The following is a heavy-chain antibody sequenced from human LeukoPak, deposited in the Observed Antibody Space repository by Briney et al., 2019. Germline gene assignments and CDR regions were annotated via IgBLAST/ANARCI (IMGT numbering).Heavy chain of an antibody. CDR1: GFTFSSYG. Sequence: GRSLRLSCAASGFTFSSYGRHWVRQAPGKGLEWVAVISYDGSKKYYADSVKGGFTISRDNSKNTLYLQMNSLRAEDTAVYYCAKSPHRRNDSWSGYPRGGMDVCGQATTLTVSS. D-gene: IGHD3-3*01. CDR2: ISYDGSKK. V-gene: IGHV3-30*18. CDR3: AKSPHRRNDSWSGYPRGGMDV. J-gene: IGHJ6*02.